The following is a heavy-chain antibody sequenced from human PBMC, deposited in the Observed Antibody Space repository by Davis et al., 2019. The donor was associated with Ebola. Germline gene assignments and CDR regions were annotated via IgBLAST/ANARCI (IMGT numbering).Heavy chain of an antibody. CDR2: MNPNSGNT. D-gene: IGHD5-18*01. V-gene: IGHV1-8*01. CDR3: AAMGYSYGWRGYDY. CDR1: GYTFTSYD. Sequence: ASVKVSCKASGYTFTSYDINWVRQATGQGLEWMGWMNPNSGNTGYAQKFQGRVTMTRNTSISTAYMELSSLRSEDTAVYYCAAMGYSYGWRGYDYWGQGTLVTVSS. J-gene: IGHJ4*02.